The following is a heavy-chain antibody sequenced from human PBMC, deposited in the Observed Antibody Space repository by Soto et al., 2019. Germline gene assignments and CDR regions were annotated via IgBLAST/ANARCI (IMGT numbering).Heavy chain of an antibody. CDR1: GFTFSSYG. D-gene: IGHD3-22*01. CDR3: AKDGEALYYYDTSGPKTWFDP. J-gene: IGHJ5*02. V-gene: IGHV3-30*18. Sequence: PGGSLRLSCAASGFTFSSYGMHWVRQAPGKGLEWMAVIPYDGSNKYYADSVKGRFTISRDNSKNTLYLQLNSLRAEDTAVYYCAKDGEALYYYDTSGPKTWFDPWGLGTLVTVSS. CDR2: IPYDGSNK.